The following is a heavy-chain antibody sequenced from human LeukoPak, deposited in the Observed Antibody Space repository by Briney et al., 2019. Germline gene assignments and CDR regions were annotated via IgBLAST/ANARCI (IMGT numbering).Heavy chain of an antibody. J-gene: IGHJ4*02. D-gene: IGHD3-16*01. Sequence: SETLSLTCAVYGGSFSGYYWSWIRQPPGKGLEWIGEINHSGSTNYNPSLKSRVTISVDTSKNQFSLKLSSVTAADTAVYYCARRNYDYVWGTTHEYYFDYWGQGTLVTVSS. V-gene: IGHV4-34*01. CDR2: INHSGST. CDR3: ARRNYDYVWGTTHEYYFDY. CDR1: GGSFSGYY.